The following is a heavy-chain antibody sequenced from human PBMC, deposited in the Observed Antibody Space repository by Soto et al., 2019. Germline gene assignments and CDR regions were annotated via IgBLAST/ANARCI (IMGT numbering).Heavy chain of an antibody. J-gene: IGHJ6*02. CDR3: ARGGYCSSTSSYHYYYGMDV. CDR1: GFTFSSYA. V-gene: IGHV3-30-3*01. Sequence: GGSLRLSCAAAGFTFSSYAMHWVRQAPGKGLEWVAVISYDGSNKYYADSVKGRFTISRDNSKNTLYLQMNSLRAEDTAVYYCARGGYCSSTSSYHYYYGMDVWGQGTTVTVSS. CDR2: ISYDGSNK. D-gene: IGHD2-2*01.